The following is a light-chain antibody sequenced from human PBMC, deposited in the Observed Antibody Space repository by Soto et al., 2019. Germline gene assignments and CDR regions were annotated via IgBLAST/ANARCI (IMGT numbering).Light chain of an antibody. V-gene: IGKV3-11*01. Sequence: EIVLTQSPGTLSLSPGERATLSCRASQSVRSYLAWYQQKPGQAPRLLIYDASNRATGIPARFSGSGSGTDFTLTISSLEPEDFAVYYCQQRSNWPPFTFGPGTKVDIK. CDR2: DAS. J-gene: IGKJ3*01. CDR3: QQRSNWPPFT. CDR1: QSVRSY.